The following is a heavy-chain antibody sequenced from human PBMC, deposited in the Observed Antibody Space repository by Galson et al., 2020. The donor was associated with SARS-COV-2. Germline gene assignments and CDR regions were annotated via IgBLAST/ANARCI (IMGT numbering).Heavy chain of an antibody. J-gene: IGHJ3*02. Sequence: GGSLRLSCAASGFTFSTYGMYWVRQAPGKGLEWVAVISYDGSDKYYADSVKGRFTISRDNSKNTLYLQLNSLRAGDTAVYYCAKDRANAYAFDIWGQGTMVSVSS. D-gene: IGHD2-2*01. CDR2: ISYDGSDK. CDR3: AKDRANAYAFDI. V-gene: IGHV3-30*18. CDR1: GFTFSTYG.